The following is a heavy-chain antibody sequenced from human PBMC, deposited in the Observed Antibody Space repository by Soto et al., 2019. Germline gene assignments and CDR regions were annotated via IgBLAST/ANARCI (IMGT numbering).Heavy chain of an antibody. V-gene: IGHV1-69*02. CDR3: ARGPYSSGWCLGAFDI. D-gene: IGHD6-19*01. CDR1: GGTFSSYT. Sequence: SVKVSCKASGGTFSSYTISWVRQAPGQGLEWMGRIIPILGIANYAQKFQGRVTITADKSTSTAYMELSSLRSEDTAVYYCARGPYSSGWCLGAFDIWGQGTMVTVSS. J-gene: IGHJ3*02. CDR2: IIPILGIA.